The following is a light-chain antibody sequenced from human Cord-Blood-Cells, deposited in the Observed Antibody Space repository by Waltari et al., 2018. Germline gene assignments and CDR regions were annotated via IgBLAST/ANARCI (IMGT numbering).Light chain of an antibody. CDR2: EVS. CDR3: SSYTSSSTVV. Sequence: QSALSQPASVSGSPGQSITIPSTGTSSDVGGYTHVSWYQQHPGKAPKLMIYEVSNRPSGVSNRFSGSKSGNTASLTISGLQAEDEADYYCSSYTSSSTVVFGGGTKLTVL. J-gene: IGLJ2*01. CDR1: SSDVGGYTH. V-gene: IGLV2-14*01.